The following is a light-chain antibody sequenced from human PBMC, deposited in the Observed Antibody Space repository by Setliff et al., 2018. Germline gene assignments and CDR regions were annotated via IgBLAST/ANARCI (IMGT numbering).Light chain of an antibody. Sequence: QSALTQPAAVSRSPGQSITISCTGTSSDVGGYDYVSWCQQHPGKAPKLIIYDVTKRPSGVSSRFSGSKSGNTASLTISGLQAEDEADYFCSSYKNTNKNVFGTGTKVTVL. CDR2: DVT. CDR1: SSDVGGYDY. J-gene: IGLJ1*01. CDR3: SSYKNTNKNV. V-gene: IGLV2-14*01.